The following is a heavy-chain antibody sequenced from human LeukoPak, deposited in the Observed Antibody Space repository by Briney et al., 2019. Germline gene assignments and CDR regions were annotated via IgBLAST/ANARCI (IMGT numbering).Heavy chain of an antibody. CDR2: IRANGIST. J-gene: IGHJ2*01. Sequence: PGGSLRLSCAASGFTFSNSAMNWVRQAPGKGLEWVSSIRANGISTYYADSVKGRFTISRDNSKSTLYLQMNSLRAEDTAVYYCAKARESDWYFDLWGRGTLVTVSS. CDR1: GFTFSNSA. V-gene: IGHV3-23*01. CDR3: AKARESDWYFDL.